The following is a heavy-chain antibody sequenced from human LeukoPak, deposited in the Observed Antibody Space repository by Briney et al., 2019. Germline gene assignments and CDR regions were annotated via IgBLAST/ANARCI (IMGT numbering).Heavy chain of an antibody. J-gene: IGHJ5*01. CDR2: VYYGRTT. V-gene: IGHV4-39*01. CDR1: AGSFISSSHH. Sequence: SETLSLTCTVSAGSFISSSHHWGWIRQSPGKGLEWIGSVYYGRTTYYNPSLDGRVTVSLDTSANQFSLQLNSVTAADTAIYYCVRHDGRGGATMGAFDSWGQGSLVTVSS. CDR3: VRHDGRGGATMGAFDS. D-gene: IGHD5-12*01.